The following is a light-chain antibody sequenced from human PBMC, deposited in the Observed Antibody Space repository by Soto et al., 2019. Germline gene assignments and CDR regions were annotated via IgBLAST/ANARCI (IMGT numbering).Light chain of an antibody. CDR1: QSIISW. V-gene: IGKV1-5*01. CDR3: QQYNSYSWT. J-gene: IGKJ1*01. Sequence: DIQFRPSTSTLSASVRDRVTLARRASQSIISWLAWYQQKPGKAPKLLIYDASSLESRVPSRFSGSGSGTEFTLTISSLQPDDFATYYCQQYNSYSWTFGQGTKVDIK. CDR2: DAS.